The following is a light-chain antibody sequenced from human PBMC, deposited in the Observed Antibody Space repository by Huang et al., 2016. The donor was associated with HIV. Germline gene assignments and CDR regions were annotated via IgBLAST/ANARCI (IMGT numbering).Light chain of an antibody. CDR1: QSVLYSSNNKNY. J-gene: IGKJ1*01. V-gene: IGKV4-1*01. CDR3: QQYYSSPWT. Sequence: DIVMTQSPDSLALSLGERATINCKSSQSVLYSSNNKNYVAWYQQKPGQPPKLLIYWASTRESGVPDRVSGSGSGTDFTLTISRLQAEDVAVYYCQQYYSSPWTFGQGTKVEVK. CDR2: WAS.